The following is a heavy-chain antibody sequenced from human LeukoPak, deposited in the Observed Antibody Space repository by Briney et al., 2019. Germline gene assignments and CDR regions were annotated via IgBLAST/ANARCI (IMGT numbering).Heavy chain of an antibody. J-gene: IGHJ4*02. Sequence: SETLSLTCTVSGGSISGYYWSWIRLPAGKGLEWIGRIYSSGSTNYHPTLQSRVTMSVDTSKNQFSLKLSSVTAADTAMYYCARGSSGSLPFDYWGQGTLVTVSS. CDR1: GGSISGYY. D-gene: IGHD3-22*01. V-gene: IGHV4-4*07. CDR3: ARGSSGSLPFDY. CDR2: IYSSGST.